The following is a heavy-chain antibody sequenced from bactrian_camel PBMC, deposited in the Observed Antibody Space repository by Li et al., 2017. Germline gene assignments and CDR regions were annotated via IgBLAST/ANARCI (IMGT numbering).Heavy chain of an antibody. CDR3: AAGRDGIAGP. CDR2: IGWSGTTT. CDR1: GLQFDDYA. V-gene: IGHV3S60*01. J-gene: IGHJ4*01. Sequence: HVQLVESGGGLVQAGGSLTLSCTASGLQFDDYAMGWFRQAPGKEREGVSCIGWSGTTTHYADSVKGRFTISRDNAKKTVSLQMDAMKPEDTAIYYCAAGRDGIAGPRGQGTQVTVS. D-gene: IGHD4*01.